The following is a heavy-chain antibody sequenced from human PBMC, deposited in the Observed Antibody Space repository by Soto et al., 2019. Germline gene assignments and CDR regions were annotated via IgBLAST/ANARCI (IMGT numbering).Heavy chain of an antibody. J-gene: IGHJ4*02. V-gene: IGHV4-34*01. D-gene: IGHD6-19*01. CDR3: ARASTLAGTADFDY. CDR2: INHSGST. CDR1: GGSFSGYY. Sequence: PSETLSLTCAVYGGSFSGYYWSWIRQPPGKGLEWIGEINHSGSTNYNPSLKSRVTIPVDTSKNQFSLKLSSVTAADTAVYYCARASTLAGTADFDYWGQGTLVTVSS.